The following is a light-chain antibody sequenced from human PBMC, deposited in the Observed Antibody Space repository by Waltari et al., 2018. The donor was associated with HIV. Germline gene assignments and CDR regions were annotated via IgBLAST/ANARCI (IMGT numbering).Light chain of an antibody. CDR2: INN. CDR3: AIWDDSLNGWV. CDR1: RSFIGTYS. Sequence: QSVLNQPPSASGAPGQRVTISCTGRRSFIGTYSVTWYQQLPGAAPKLLIYINNQRPSGVPDRFSGSKSGTSASLAISGLQSDDEADYYCAIWDDSLNGWVFGGGTKLTVL. V-gene: IGLV1-44*01. J-gene: IGLJ3*02.